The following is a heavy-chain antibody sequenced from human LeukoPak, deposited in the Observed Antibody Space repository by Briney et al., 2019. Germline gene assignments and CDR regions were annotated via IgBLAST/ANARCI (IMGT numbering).Heavy chain of an antibody. J-gene: IGHJ4*02. D-gene: IGHD2-15*01. CDR1: GFAFSSYW. CDR3: ARDLCSGGSCSDY. CDR2: IKQDGSEK. Sequence: GSLRLSCAASGFAFSSYWMSWVRQAPGKGLEWVANIKQDGSEKYYVDSVKGRFTISRDNAKNSLYLQMNSLRAEDTAVYYCARDLCSGGSCSDYWGQGTLVTVSS. V-gene: IGHV3-7*01.